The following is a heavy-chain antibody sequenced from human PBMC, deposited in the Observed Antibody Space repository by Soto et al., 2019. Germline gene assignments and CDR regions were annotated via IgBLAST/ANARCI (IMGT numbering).Heavy chain of an antibody. CDR3: ARGNFSSWPLDY. J-gene: IGHJ4*02. D-gene: IGHD6-13*01. CDR1: GFTFSSYA. CDR2: ISYDGSNK. V-gene: IGHV3-30-3*01. Sequence: QVQLVESGGGVVQPGRSLRLSCAASGFTFSSYAMHWVRQAPGKGLEWVAVISYDGSNKYYADSVKGRFTISRDNSKNTLYLQMNSLRAEDTAVYYCARGNFSSWPLDYWGQGTLVTVSS.